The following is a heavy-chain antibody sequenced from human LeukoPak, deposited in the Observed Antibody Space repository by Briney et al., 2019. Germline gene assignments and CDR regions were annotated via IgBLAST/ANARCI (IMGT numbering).Heavy chain of an antibody. V-gene: IGHV3-7*01. Sequence: GGSLRLSCAASGFTFSHFWMSWVRQAPGKGLEWVAYIKKTGSETYYVDSVRGRFTITRDNTRSSLFLQLYSLRAEDTAVYFCAREDGYCSGGNCYSYFDSWGQGALVTVSS. J-gene: IGHJ4*02. CDR3: AREDGYCSGGNCYSYFDS. CDR1: GFTFSHFW. D-gene: IGHD2-15*01. CDR2: IKKTGSET.